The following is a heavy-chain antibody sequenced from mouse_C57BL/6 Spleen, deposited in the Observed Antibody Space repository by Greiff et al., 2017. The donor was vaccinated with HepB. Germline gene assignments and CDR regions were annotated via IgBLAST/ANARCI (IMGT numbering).Heavy chain of an antibody. V-gene: IGHV1-52*01. CDR1: GYTFTSYW. Sequence: VQLQESGAELVRPGSSVKLSCKASGYTFTSYWMHWVKQRPIQGLEWIGNIDPSDSETHYNQKFKDKATLTVDKSSSTAYMQLSSLTSEDSAVYYCARGRAVYFDYWGQGTTLTVSS. CDR3: ARGRAVYFDY. CDR2: IDPSDSET. J-gene: IGHJ2*01.